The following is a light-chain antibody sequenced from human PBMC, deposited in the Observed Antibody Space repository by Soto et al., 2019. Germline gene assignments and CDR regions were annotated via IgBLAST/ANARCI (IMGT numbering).Light chain of an antibody. CDR2: GAS. CDR1: QSVIIY. CDR3: QHYNSYSEFS. J-gene: IGKJ3*01. Sequence: DIVLTQSPATLSLSPGERSTLSCRASQSVIIYLAWYQQKPWQAPRLLIYGASSRAAGIPDRFSGSGSGTEFTLTISCLQPDDFATYYCQHYNSYSEFSFGPGTKVDIK. V-gene: IGKV3D-15*01.